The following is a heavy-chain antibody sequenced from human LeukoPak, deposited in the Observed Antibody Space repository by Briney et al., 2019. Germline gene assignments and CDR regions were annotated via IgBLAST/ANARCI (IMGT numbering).Heavy chain of an antibody. CDR1: GGTFSSYA. Sequence: SVKVSCKASGGTFSSYAISWVRQAPGQGLEWMGGIIPIFGTANYAQEFQGRVTITADESTSTAYMELSSLRSEDTAVYYCARDLGVYGDYILDYWGQGTLVTVSS. CDR2: IIPIFGTA. D-gene: IGHD4-17*01. J-gene: IGHJ4*02. CDR3: ARDLGVYGDYILDY. V-gene: IGHV1-69*13.